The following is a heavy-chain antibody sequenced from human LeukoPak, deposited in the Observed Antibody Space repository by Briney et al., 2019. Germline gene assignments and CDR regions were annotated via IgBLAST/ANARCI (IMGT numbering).Heavy chain of an antibody. CDR3: ARGGAVAGHNWFDP. D-gene: IGHD6-19*01. Sequence: SVKVSCKTSGGTFSNYAITWVRQAPGQGLEWMGGIIPILGTANYAQKFQGRVSITTDESTTTAYMELSRLTSEDTAVYYCARGGAVAGHNWFDPWGQGTLVIVSS. CDR2: IIPILGTA. CDR1: GGTFSNYA. J-gene: IGHJ5*02. V-gene: IGHV1-69*05.